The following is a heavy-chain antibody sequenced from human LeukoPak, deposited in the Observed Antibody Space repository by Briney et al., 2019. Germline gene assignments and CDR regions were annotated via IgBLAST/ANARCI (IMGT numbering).Heavy chain of an antibody. V-gene: IGHV4-34*01. CDR2: INHSGST. Sequence: SETLSLACAVYGGSFSGYYWSWIRQPPGKGLEWIGEINHSGSTNYNPSLKSRVTISVDTSKNQFSLKLSSVTAADTAVYYCARVHHRSVIDFDYWGRGTLVTVSS. CDR1: GGSFSGYY. J-gene: IGHJ4*02. CDR3: ARVHHRSVIDFDY. D-gene: IGHD2-15*01.